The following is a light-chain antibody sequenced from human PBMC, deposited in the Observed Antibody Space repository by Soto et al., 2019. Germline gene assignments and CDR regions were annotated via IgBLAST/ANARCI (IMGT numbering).Light chain of an antibody. CDR1: HTISNL. CDR3: QQYGSSPYT. CDR2: DAS. J-gene: IGKJ2*01. V-gene: IGKV1-5*01. Sequence: DIRMTQSPSTLSASVGDRVTITCQASHTISNLLAWHQHKPGRAPKLLIYDASSLQSGVPSRFSGSGSGTEFTLTINSLQPDDSAVYYCQQYGSSPYTFGQGTKVDIK.